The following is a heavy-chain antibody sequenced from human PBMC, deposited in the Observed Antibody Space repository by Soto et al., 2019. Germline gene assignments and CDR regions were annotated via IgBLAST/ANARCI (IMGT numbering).Heavy chain of an antibody. CDR2: ISSSWTTV. Sequence: PGGSLRLSCEASEFTFSDYSMNWVRQAPGKGLEWVSYISSSWTTVYYADSVKGRFTISRDDAKNSVYLQMNSLRDEDTAVYYCASRVAVFYGMDVWGQGTTVTV. CDR3: ASRVAVFYGMDV. V-gene: IGHV3-48*02. CDR1: EFTFSDYS. J-gene: IGHJ6*02.